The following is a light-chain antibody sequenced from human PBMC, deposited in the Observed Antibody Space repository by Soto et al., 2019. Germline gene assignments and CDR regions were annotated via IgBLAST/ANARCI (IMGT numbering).Light chain of an antibody. CDR3: CSSAGSYTYV. Sequence: QSVLTQPRSVSGSPGQSVTISCTGTSSDVGSYSFVSWYQQHPGKAPKLMIYDVSERPSGVPDRFSGSKSGNTASLTISGLQAEDEADYYCCSSAGSYTYVFGTGTKLTVL. CDR2: DVS. CDR1: SSDVGSYSF. V-gene: IGLV2-11*01. J-gene: IGLJ1*01.